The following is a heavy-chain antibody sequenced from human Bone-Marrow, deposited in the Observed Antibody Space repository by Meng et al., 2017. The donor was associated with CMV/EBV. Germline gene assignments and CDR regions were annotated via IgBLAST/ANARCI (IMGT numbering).Heavy chain of an antibody. J-gene: IGHJ6*02. Sequence: ASVKVSCKASGYTFTGYYMHWVRQAPGQGLEWMGWINPNSGGTNYAQKFQGRVTMTRDTSISTAYMELSRLRSDDTAVYYCARGPSIAVAGETSKSSRYYYGMDVWGQGITVIVSS. CDR1: GYTFTGYY. D-gene: IGHD6-19*01. CDR3: ARGPSIAVAGETSKSSRYYYGMDV. CDR2: INPNSGGT. V-gene: IGHV1-2*02.